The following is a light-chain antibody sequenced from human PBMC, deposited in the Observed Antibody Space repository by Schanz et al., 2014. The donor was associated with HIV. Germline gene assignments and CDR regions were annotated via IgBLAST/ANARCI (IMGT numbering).Light chain of an antibody. CDR3: QQANSFPPT. Sequence: DIQMTQSPSSLSASVGDRVIITCQASQDISNYLNWYQQKPGRAPKLLIYDASNLQTGVPSRFSGSGSGTDFTFTISSLQPEDIATYFCQQANSFPPTFGGGTKVEIK. J-gene: IGKJ4*01. CDR2: DAS. CDR1: QDISNY. V-gene: IGKV1-33*01.